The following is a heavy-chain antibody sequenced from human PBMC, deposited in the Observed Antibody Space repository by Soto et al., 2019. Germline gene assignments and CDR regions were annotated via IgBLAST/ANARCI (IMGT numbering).Heavy chain of an antibody. V-gene: IGHV3-30-3*01. CDR3: ARDDEDGSYCELGY. Sequence: QVQLVESGGGVVQPGRSLRLSCASSGFTFSNYIMHWVRQAPGKGLEWVAMILHDGNNKYYADSVKGRFTISRDNSKNTLYLEMNSLRTEDTAIYYCARDDEDGSYCELGYGGQGTLVTVSS. D-gene: IGHD3-10*01. J-gene: IGHJ4*02. CDR2: ILHDGNNK. CDR1: GFTFSNYI.